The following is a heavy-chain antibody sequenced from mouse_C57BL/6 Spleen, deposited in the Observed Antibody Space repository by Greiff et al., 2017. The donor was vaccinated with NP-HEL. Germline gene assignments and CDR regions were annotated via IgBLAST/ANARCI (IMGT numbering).Heavy chain of an antibody. V-gene: IGHV1-82*01. Sequence: VQLQQSGPELVKPGASVKISCKASGYAFSSSWMNWVKQRPGKGLEWIGRIYPGDGDTNCNGKFKGKATLTADKSSSTAYMQLSSLTSEDSAVYFCAREAAQALFAYWGQGTLVTVSA. CDR3: AREAAQALFAY. CDR1: GYAFSSSW. CDR2: IYPGDGDT. D-gene: IGHD3-2*02. J-gene: IGHJ3*01.